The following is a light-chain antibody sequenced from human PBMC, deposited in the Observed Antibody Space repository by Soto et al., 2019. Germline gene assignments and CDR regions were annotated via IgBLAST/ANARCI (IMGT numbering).Light chain of an antibody. CDR3: QQYGGSPRT. J-gene: IGKJ1*01. CDR1: QSVSSSS. CDR2: GAS. V-gene: IGKV3-20*01. Sequence: EIVLTQSPGTLSLSQGERATLSCRASQSVSSSSLAWYQQKRGQAPRLLIHGASSRATGIPDRFSGSGSGTDFTLTISRLEPEDFAVYYCQQYGGSPRTFGQGTKVDIK.